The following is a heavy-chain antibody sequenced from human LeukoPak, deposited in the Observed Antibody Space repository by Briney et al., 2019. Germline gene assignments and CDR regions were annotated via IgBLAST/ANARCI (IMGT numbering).Heavy chain of an antibody. Sequence: NPSETLSLTCNVSGGSISSYHWSWIRQPAGKGLEWIGRFYTSGSTNYNPSLKSRVTMSVDTSKNQFYLRLSSVTAADTAVYYCARETNYYDSSGFYFHAGWGQGTLVTVSS. CDR3: ARETNYYDSSGFYFHAG. V-gene: IGHV4-4*07. CDR1: GGSISSYH. CDR2: FYTSGST. D-gene: IGHD3-22*01. J-gene: IGHJ4*02.